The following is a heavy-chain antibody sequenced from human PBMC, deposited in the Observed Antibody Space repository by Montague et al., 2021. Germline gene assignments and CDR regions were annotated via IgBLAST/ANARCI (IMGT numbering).Heavy chain of an antibody. D-gene: IGHD4-11*01. Sequence: QSGAEVKKPGESLTISCKTSGYTFSDYWIAWVRQMPGKGLDWMGIIYPGDSDVKYSPSFQGQVTISFDKSVTTAYLQLTSLRASDSAMYYCARLALKDYTGRGPLGNWGPGTLVTVSS. CDR1: GYTFSDYW. J-gene: IGHJ4*02. CDR3: ARLALKDYTGRGPLGN. V-gene: IGHV5-51*01. CDR2: IYPGDSDV.